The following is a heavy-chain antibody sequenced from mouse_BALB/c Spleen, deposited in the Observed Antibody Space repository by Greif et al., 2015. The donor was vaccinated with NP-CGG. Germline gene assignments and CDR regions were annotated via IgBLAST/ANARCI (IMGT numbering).Heavy chain of an antibody. Sequence: EVQLQESRAELVKPGASVKLSCTASGFNIKDTYMHWVKQRPEQGLEWIGRIDPANGDTKYDPKFQGKATITADTSSNTAYLQLSSLTSEDAAVYYCARSGGWLLPFAYWGQGTLVTVSA. D-gene: IGHD2-3*01. V-gene: IGHV14-3*02. CDR1: GFNIKDTY. CDR3: ARSGGWLLPFAY. J-gene: IGHJ3*01. CDR2: IDPANGDT.